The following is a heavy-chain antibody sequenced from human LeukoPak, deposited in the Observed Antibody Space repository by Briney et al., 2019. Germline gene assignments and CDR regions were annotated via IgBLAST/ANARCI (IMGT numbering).Heavy chain of an antibody. J-gene: IGHJ4*02. D-gene: IGHD3-22*01. CDR1: GGSISSGSYS. Sequence: SQTLSLTCAVSGGSISSGSYSWSWIRQPPGKGLEWIGYVYYSGSTYYNPSLKSRVTISVDTSKNQFSLKLSSVTAADTAVYYCARVTLSSGYFYYFDYWGQGTLVTVSS. V-gene: IGHV4-30-4*07. CDR3: ARVTLSSGYFYYFDY. CDR2: VYYSGST.